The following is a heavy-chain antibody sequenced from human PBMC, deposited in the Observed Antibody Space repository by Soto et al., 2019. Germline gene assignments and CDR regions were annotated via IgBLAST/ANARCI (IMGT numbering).Heavy chain of an antibody. V-gene: IGHV2-5*02. D-gene: IGHD2-15*01. CDR1: GFSLSTNGVG. CDR2: IYGDDNK. J-gene: IGHJ4*02. CDR3: AHSPAFCSGPGCNYFDS. Sequence: SGPTLVNPTQTLTLTCTFSGFSLSTNGVGVGWIRQPPGKALEWLTLIYGDDNKYYSPSLKTRLTVTKDTSKNQVVLTLTNMDPVDTATYYCAHSPAFCSGPGCNYFDSWGLGTPVTSPQ.